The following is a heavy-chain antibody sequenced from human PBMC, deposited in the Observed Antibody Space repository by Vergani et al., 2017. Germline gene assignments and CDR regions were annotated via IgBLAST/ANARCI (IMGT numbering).Heavy chain of an antibody. CDR1: GGSFSGYY. Sequence: QVQLQQWGAGLLKPSETLSLTCAVYGGSFSGYYWSWIRQPPGKGLEWIGYIYYSGSTNYNPSLKSRVTISVDTSKNQFSLKLSSVTAADTAVYYCARHRYSSGWVAFDYWGQGTLVTVSS. V-gene: IGHV4-34*11. CDR2: IYYSGST. CDR3: ARHRYSSGWVAFDY. D-gene: IGHD6-19*01. J-gene: IGHJ4*02.